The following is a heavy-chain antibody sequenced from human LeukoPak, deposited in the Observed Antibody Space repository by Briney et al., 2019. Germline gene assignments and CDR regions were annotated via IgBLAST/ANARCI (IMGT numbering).Heavy chain of an antibody. J-gene: IGHJ6*02. V-gene: IGHV3-23*01. CDR1: GFTFSSYA. CDR2: IGGSGTST. CDR3: AKTSQGHPPYYCSMDV. Sequence: GGSLRLSCAASGFTFSSYAMIWVRQAPGKGLQWVSAIGGSGTSTFYADSVKGRFTISRDNSKNTLYLQMNSLRAEDTAVYYCAKTSQGHPPYYCSMDVWGQGTTVTVSS.